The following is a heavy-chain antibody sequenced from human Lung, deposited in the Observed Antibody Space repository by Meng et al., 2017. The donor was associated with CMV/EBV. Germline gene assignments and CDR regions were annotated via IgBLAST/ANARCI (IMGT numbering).Heavy chain of an antibody. CDR3: ARDPPDWNYPRSYAFDS. CDR1: GFTFSSYS. D-gene: IGHD1-7*01. Sequence: GGSLRLXCAASGFTFSSYSMNWVRQAPGKGLEWVSSISSSSSYIYYADSVKGRFTISRDNAKNSLYLQMNSLRAEDTAVYYCARDPPDWNYPRSYAFDSWGQGXMVTVSS. J-gene: IGHJ3*02. V-gene: IGHV3-21*01. CDR2: ISSSSSYI.